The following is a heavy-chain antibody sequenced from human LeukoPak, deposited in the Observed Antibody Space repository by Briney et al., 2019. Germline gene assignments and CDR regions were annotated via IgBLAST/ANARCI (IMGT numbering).Heavy chain of an antibody. CDR1: GGSISSYY. V-gene: IGHV4-4*07. Sequence: SETLSLTCTVSGGSISSYYWSWIRQPAGKGLEWIGRIYTSGSTNYNPSLKSRVTMSVDTSKNQFSLKLSSVTAADTAVYYCARQYDFWSGYYEDYWSQGTLVTVSS. J-gene: IGHJ4*02. CDR2: IYTSGST. CDR3: ARQYDFWSGYYEDY. D-gene: IGHD3-3*01.